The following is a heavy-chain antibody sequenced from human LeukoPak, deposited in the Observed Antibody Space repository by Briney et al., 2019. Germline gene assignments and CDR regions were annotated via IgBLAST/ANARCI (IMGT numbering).Heavy chain of an antibody. D-gene: IGHD6-6*01. CDR2: IRYDGSNK. J-gene: IGHJ6*03. Sequence: GGSLRLSCAASGFTFSSYGMHWVRQAPGKGLEWVAFIRYDGSNKYYADSVKGRFTISRDNSKNTLYLQMNSLRAEDTAVYYCAKDVVSSSSYYYYMDVWGKGTTVTVSS. V-gene: IGHV3-30*02. CDR1: GFTFSSYG. CDR3: AKDVVSSSSYYYYMDV.